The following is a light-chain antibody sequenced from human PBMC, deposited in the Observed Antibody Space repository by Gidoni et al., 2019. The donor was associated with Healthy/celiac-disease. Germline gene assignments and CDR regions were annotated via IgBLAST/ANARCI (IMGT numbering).Light chain of an antibody. V-gene: IGKV1-5*03. CDR1: QSIMSW. CDR3: QGGWT. J-gene: IGKJ1*01. Sequence: DIQMTQSPSTLSASVGDRVTITCRASQSIMSWLAWYPQKPGKAPKLLIDKASSLESGVPSRFSGSGSGTEFTLTISSLQPDDFATYCCQGGWTFGQGTKVEIK. CDR2: KAS.